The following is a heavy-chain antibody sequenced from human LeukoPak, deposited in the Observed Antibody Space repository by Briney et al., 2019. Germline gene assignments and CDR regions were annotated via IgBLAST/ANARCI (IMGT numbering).Heavy chain of an antibody. CDR1: GGSISSYY. CDR3: ARVGIAARRIWFDP. D-gene: IGHD6-6*01. V-gene: IGHV4-59*01. CDR2: IYYSGST. J-gene: IGHJ5*02. Sequence: SETLSLTXTVSGGSISSYYWSWIRQPPGKGMEWLGYIYYSGSTNYNPSLKSRVTISVDTSKNQFSLKLSSVTAADTAVYHCARVGIAARRIWFDPWGQGTLVTVSS.